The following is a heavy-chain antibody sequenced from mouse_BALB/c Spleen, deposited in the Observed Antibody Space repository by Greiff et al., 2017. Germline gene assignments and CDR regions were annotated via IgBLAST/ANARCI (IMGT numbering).Heavy chain of an antibody. CDR1: GYAFSSYW. CDR2: IYPGDGDT. V-gene: IGHV1-80*01. J-gene: IGHJ3*01. Sequence: QVQLQQSGAELVRPGSSVKISRKASGYAFSSYWMNWVKQRPGQGLEWIGQIYPGDGDTNYNGTFKGKATLTADKSSSTAYMQRSSLTSEDSAVYFCARGAYWGQGTLVTVSA. CDR3: ARGAY.